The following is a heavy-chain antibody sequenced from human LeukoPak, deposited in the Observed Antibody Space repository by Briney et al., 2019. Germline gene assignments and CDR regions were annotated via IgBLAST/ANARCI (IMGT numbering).Heavy chain of an antibody. J-gene: IGHJ2*01. D-gene: IGHD3-9*01. CDR3: ARDTGYYPHWYFDL. CDR1: GGSISSYY. CDR2: IYYSGST. V-gene: IGHV4-59*01. Sequence: SETLSLTCTVSGGSISSYYWSWLRQPPGKGLEWIGYIYYSGSTNYNPSLKSRVTISVDTSKNQCSLKLSSVTAADTAVYYCARDTGYYPHWYFDLWGRGTLVTVSS.